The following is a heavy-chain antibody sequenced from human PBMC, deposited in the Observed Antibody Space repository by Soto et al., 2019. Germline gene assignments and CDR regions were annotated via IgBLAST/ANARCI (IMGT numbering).Heavy chain of an antibody. CDR2: IYPGDSDT. CDR3: ARHLRSYDFFQYYYGIDV. CDR1: GYNYNLHW. D-gene: IGHD3-16*01. Sequence: LGESLKISCRGSGYNYNLHWISWVRQKPGRGLEWMGIIYPGDSDTRYTPSFQGQVTISVDKSINTAYLQWDSLEASDTATYYCARHLRSYDFFQYYYGIDVWGQGSTVTVSS. J-gene: IGHJ6*02. V-gene: IGHV5-51*01.